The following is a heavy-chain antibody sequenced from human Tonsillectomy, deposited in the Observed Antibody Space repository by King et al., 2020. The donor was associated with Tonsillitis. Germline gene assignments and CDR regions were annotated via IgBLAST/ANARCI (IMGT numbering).Heavy chain of an antibody. V-gene: IGHV4-34*01. CDR1: GGSFSGYF. CDR3: ARGRWGSTWFDP. Sequence: VQLQQWGAGLLQPSETLALSCVVYGGSFSGYFWSWIRQSPGKGLEWIGEINHSGSTNYNPSLKSRVTISVDTSKKQFSLMLRSLTAADTAVYYCARGRWGSTWFDPWGQGSLVTVSS. J-gene: IGHJ5*02. D-gene: IGHD3-16*01. CDR2: INHSGST.